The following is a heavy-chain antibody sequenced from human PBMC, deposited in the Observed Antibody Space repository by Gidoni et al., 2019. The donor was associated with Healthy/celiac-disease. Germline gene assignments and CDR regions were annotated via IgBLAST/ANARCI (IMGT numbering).Heavy chain of an antibody. D-gene: IGHD6-19*01. V-gene: IGHV6-1*01. CDR1: GDSVSSNSAA. CDR3: ARCPQSQWLVMLG. J-gene: IGHJ4*02. Sequence: QVQLQQSGPGLVKPSQTLSLTCAISGDSVSSNSAAWNWIRQSPSRGLEWLGRTYYRSKWYNEYAVSVKRRITIKPGTSKNQFSLQLKSVTPEDTAVYYCARCPQSQWLVMLGWGQGTLVTVSS. CDR2: TYYRSKWYN.